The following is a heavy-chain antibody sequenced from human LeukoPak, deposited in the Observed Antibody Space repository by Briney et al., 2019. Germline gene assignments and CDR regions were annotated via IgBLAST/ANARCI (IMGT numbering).Heavy chain of an antibody. CDR3: ARDLSGYFRGGAFDI. CDR2: IKQDGSEK. CDR1: GLTFSSYW. Sequence: GGSLRLSCAASGLTFSSYWMSWVRQAPGKGLEWVANIKQDGSEKYYVDSVKGRFTISRDNAKNSLYLQMNSLRAEDTAVYYCARDLSGYFRGGAFDIWGQGTMVTVSS. J-gene: IGHJ3*02. D-gene: IGHD3-3*01. V-gene: IGHV3-7*01.